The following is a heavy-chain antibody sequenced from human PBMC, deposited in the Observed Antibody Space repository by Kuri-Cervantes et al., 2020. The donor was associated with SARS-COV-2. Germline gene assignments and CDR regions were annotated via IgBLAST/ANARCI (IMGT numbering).Heavy chain of an antibody. V-gene: IGHV3-30*02. D-gene: IGHD4/OR15-4a*01. J-gene: IGHJ4*02. CDR3: AKDGAGAHDF. CDR1: GFTFSSYG. Sequence: GGSLRLSCAASGFTFSSYGMHWVRQAPGKGLEWVAVIWYDGSNKYHANSVKGRFTISRDNSQNKLYLQMRSLRPEDTAMYYCAKDGAGAHDFWGQGTLVTVSS. CDR2: IWYDGSNK.